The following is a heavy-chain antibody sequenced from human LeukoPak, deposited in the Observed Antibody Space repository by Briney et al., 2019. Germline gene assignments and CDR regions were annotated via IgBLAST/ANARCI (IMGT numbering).Heavy chain of an antibody. Sequence: GGSLRLSCAASGFSVISNYMSWVRQAPGKGLEWVSLIYSGGSTNYVDSVKGRFTVSRDNSKDTLYLQMNNLRAEDTAVYYCARDGGGAYSLAFDIWGQGTLVTVSS. D-gene: IGHD1-26*01. J-gene: IGHJ3*02. CDR1: GFSVISNY. CDR2: IYSGGST. CDR3: ARDGGGAYSLAFDI. V-gene: IGHV3-53*01.